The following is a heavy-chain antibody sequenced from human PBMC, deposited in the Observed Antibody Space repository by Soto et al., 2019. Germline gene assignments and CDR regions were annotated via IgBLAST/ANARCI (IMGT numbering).Heavy chain of an antibody. CDR1: GGTFSSYA. V-gene: IGHV1-69*01. CDR3: ARERKYYYDSSGYPFDY. CDR2: IFPIFGTA. Sequence: QVQLVQSGAEVKKPGSSVKVSCKASGGTFSSYAISWVRQAPGQGLEWMGGIFPIFGTANYAQKFQGRVTITADESTSTAYMELSSLRSEDTAVYYCARERKYYYDSSGYPFDYWGQGTLVTVSS. D-gene: IGHD3-22*01. J-gene: IGHJ4*02.